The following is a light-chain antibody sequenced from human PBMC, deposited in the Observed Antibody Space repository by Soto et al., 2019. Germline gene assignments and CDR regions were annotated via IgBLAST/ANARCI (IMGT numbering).Light chain of an antibody. CDR3: QQYGSSPLIT. CDR2: GVS. V-gene: IGKV3-20*01. Sequence: EFVLTQSPGTLSLSPGQRATLSCRASQRLSASDIAWYQQKPGQAPKFLIYGVSSRATGIPDRFSGSGSGTDFAPTISRLEPEDFAVYHCQQYGSSPLITFGQGTRLEIK. J-gene: IGKJ5*01. CDR1: QRLSASD.